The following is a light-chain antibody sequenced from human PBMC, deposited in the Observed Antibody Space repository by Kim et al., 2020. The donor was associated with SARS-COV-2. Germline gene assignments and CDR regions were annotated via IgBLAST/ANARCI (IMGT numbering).Light chain of an antibody. V-gene: IGLV2-14*03. J-gene: IGLJ1*01. CDR2: DVT. CDR1: SDDIGGYWF. CDR3: SSFSTSGARI. Sequence: GQSITVSCTGTSDDIGGYWFVSWYQQHPGKVPKLLIYDVTHRASGISDRFSASKSANTASLTISVLQPEDEADYYCSSFSTSGARIFGTGTRVTVL.